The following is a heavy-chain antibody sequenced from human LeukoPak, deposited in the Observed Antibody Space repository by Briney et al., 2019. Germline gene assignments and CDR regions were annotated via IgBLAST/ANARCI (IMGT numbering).Heavy chain of an antibody. J-gene: IGHJ4*02. Sequence: GASVKVSCKASGYTFTSYYMHWVRQAPGQGLEWMGIINPSGGSTSYAQKFQGRVTITRDMSTSTVYMELSSLRSEDTAVYYCASIRLGWQFNYWGQGTLVTVSS. D-gene: IGHD6-19*01. CDR3: ASIRLGWQFNY. CDR1: GYTFTSYY. V-gene: IGHV1-46*01. CDR2: INPSGGST.